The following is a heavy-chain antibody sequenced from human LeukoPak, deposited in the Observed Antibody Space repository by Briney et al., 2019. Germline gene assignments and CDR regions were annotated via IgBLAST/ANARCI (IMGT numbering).Heavy chain of an antibody. V-gene: IGHV3-48*03. CDR2: ISSSGSTI. D-gene: IGHD4-23*01. J-gene: IGHJ4*02. CDR1: GFTFSSYE. CDR3: AREYIYGGRLDY. Sequence: GGSLRLSCAASGFTFSSYEMNWVRQAPGKGLEWVSYISSSGSTIYYADSVKGRFTISRDNAKNSLYLQMNSLKAEDTAVYYCAREYIYGGRLDYWGQGTLVTVSS.